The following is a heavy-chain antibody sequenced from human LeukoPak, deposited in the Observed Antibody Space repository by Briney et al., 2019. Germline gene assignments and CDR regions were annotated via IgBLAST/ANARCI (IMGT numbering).Heavy chain of an antibody. D-gene: IGHD5-24*01. CDR2: IYYSGST. V-gene: IGHV4-59*01. CDR1: GGSISSSY. Sequence: SETLSLTCTVSGGSISSSYWSWIRQPPGKGLEWIGYIYYSGSTNYNPSLKSRVTISVDTAKNQFSLKLSSVTAADTAVYYCARGKMAPSPFDYWGQGTLVTVSS. CDR3: ARGKMAPSPFDY. J-gene: IGHJ4*02.